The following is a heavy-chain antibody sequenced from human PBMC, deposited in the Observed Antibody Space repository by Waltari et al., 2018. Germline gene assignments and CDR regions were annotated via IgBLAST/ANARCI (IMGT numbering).Heavy chain of an antibody. V-gene: IGHV1-18*01. CDR1: GYNFLNYG. CDR3: VRDRMYSTSWFAFES. J-gene: IGHJ4*02. CDR2: INGYNGNT. D-gene: IGHD3-10*01. Sequence: QAQLVQSGAEVKKPGAPVKVSCTTSGYNFLNYGISWVRQAPGRGLEWMGWINGYNGNTKYAQKFQGRVTVTTDTSTSTAYMELRSLTSDDAALYYCVRDRMYSTSWFAFESWGQGTLVTVTS.